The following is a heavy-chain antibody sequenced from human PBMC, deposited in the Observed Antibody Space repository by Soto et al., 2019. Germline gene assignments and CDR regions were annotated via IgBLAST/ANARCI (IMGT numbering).Heavy chain of an antibody. Sequence: QVQLVQSGAEVKKPGSSVKVSCKASGGTVSSYSISWVRQAPGQGLEWMGGIIPILSMTNYAQNFQGRLTITADKSTSTAYMELSSLRSEDTAVYYCARGLDEEQWLPIEYWGQGTLVTVSS. D-gene: IGHD6-19*01. V-gene: IGHV1-69*02. CDR1: GGTVSSYS. CDR2: IIPILSMT. J-gene: IGHJ4*02. CDR3: ARGLDEEQWLPIEY.